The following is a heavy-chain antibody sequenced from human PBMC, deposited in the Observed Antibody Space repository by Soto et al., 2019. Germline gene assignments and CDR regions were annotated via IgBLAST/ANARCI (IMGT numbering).Heavy chain of an antibody. D-gene: IGHD1-7*01. CDR1: GYSFTSYW. V-gene: IGHV5-51*01. Sequence: GESLKISCKGSGYSFTSYWIGWVRQMPGKGLEWMGIIYPGDSDTRYSPSFQGQVTISADKSIRPAYLQWSSLKASDTAMYYCARFTTELRLYYFDYWGQGTLVTVSS. CDR3: ARFTTELRLYYFDY. J-gene: IGHJ4*02. CDR2: IYPGDSDT.